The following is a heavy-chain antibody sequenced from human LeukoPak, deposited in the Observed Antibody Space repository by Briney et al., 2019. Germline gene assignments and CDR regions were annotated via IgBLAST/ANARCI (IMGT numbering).Heavy chain of an antibody. D-gene: IGHD3-10*02. CDR1: GFTFSSYA. Sequence: GGSLRLSCAASGFTFSSYAMSWVRQAPGKWLEWVSAISGSGGSTYYADSVKGRFTISRDNSKNTLYLQMNSLRAEDTAVYYCAKDRGLLFGEFHDYWGQGTLVTVSS. J-gene: IGHJ4*02. CDR2: ISGSGGST. V-gene: IGHV3-23*01. CDR3: AKDRGLLFGEFHDY.